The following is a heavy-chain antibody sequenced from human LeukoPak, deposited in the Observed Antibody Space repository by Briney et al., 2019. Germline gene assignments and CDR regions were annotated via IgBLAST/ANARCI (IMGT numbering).Heavy chain of an antibody. V-gene: IGHV3-30*02. CDR3: AKDGGVMIRGPLDY. CDR1: GFTFSTSA. D-gene: IGHD3-10*01. CDR2: IHFDGRVQ. Sequence: GGSLRLSCEASGFTFSTSAMHWVRQAPGKGLEWVALIHFDGRVQDYAASVKGRFTISRDNSKSTLDLQVNSLRPEDTTVYFCAKDGGVMIRGPLDYWGQGILVTVSS. J-gene: IGHJ4*02.